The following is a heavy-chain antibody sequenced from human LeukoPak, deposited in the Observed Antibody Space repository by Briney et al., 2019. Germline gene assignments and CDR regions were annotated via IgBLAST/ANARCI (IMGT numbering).Heavy chain of an antibody. D-gene: IGHD1-26*01. J-gene: IGHJ4*02. V-gene: IGHV4-59*01. CDR1: CGSISGYY. CDR3: ARGRWELPF. Sequence: SETLSLTCTVSCGSISGYYWTWIRQTPEKGLEWIGYIYYTASTNSNPSLKSRVTISVDTSKNQFSLKLNSVTAADTAVYYCARGRWELPFWGQGTLVTVSS. CDR2: IYYTAST.